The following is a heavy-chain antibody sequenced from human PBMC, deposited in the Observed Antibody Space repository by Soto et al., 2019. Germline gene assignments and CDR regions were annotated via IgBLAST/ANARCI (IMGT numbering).Heavy chain of an antibody. CDR1: GFTFSSYG. D-gene: IGHD5-18*01. J-gene: IGHJ6*02. Sequence: GGSLRLSCAASGFTFSSYGMHWVRQAPGKGLEWVAIISNDGSNKYSADSVKGRFTISRDNSKNTLYLQMNSLRAEDTAVYYCAKDLEDKTMADLWDYYFGMDVWGQGTTVTVSS. CDR3: AKDLEDKTMADLWDYYFGMDV. V-gene: IGHV3-30*18. CDR2: ISNDGSNK.